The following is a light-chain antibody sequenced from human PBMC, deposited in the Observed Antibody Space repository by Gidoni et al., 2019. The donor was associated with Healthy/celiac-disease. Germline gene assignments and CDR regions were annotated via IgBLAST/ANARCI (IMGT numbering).Light chain of an antibody. V-gene: IGKV3-15*01. CDR1: QCVSSN. CDR2: GAS. CDR3: QQYNNWPPIT. Sequence: EIVMTQSPATLSVSPGERATLSCRASQCVSSNVAWYQQKPGQAPRLLIYGASTRATGIPARFSGSGSGTEFTLTISSLQSEDFAVSYCQQYNNWPPITFGQGTRLEIK. J-gene: IGKJ5*01.